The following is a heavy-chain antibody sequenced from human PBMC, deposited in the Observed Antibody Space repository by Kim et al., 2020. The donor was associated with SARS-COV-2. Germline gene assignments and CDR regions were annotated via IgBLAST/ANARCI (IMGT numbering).Heavy chain of an antibody. J-gene: IGHJ4*01. CDR2: IQQDGSDQ. CDR1: GFPFSIYR. Sequence: GGSLRLSCAASGFPFSIYRLSWVRQAPGKGLEWVAQIQQDGSDQYYVDSVKGRFTISRDNARNSLPLEMTRLRVEDTAMYYFTRDSSWDLLLDFFHFYY. CDR3: TRDSSWDLLLDFFHFYY. V-gene: IGHV3-7*01. D-gene: IGHD3-3*01.